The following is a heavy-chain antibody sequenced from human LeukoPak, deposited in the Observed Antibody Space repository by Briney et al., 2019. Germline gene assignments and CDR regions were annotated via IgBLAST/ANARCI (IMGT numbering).Heavy chain of an antibody. CDR2: ISSSSSYI. CDR3: AKVKTHWYFDN. D-gene: IGHD1-1*01. CDR1: GFTFSSYS. V-gene: IGHV3-21*04. Sequence: PGGSLRLSCAASGFTFSSYSMNWVRQAPGKWLEWVSSISSSSSYIYYADSVKGRFTISRDNSKGTLYLQMNSLRAEDTAVYYCAKVKTHWYFDNWGRGTLVTVSS. J-gene: IGHJ4*02.